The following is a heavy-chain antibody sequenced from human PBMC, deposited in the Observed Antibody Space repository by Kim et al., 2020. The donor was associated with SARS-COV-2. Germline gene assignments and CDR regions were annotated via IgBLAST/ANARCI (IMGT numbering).Heavy chain of an antibody. J-gene: IGHJ6*02. CDR3: ARVPAGTGFYYGMDV. Sequence: SVKVSCKTSGGTFSNSAISWVRQAPGQGLEWMGRIIPMLGTSNYAQRFQDRVTITADKSTSTAYLELISLRFADTAVNYSARVPAGTGFYYGMDVWGQG. D-gene: IGHD1-1*01. V-gene: IGHV1-69*04. CDR1: GGTFSNSA. CDR2: IIPMLGTS.